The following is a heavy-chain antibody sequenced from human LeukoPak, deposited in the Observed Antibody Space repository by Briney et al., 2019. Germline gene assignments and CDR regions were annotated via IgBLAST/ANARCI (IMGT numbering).Heavy chain of an antibody. V-gene: IGHV3-33*01. CDR1: GFTFSSYG. CDR2: IWYDGSNK. Sequence: PGGSLRLSCAASGFTFSSYGTHWVRQAPGKGLEWVAVIWYDGSNKYYADSVKGRFTISRDNSKNTLYLQMNSLRAEDTAVYYCARDYTPNPQYGMDVWGQGTTVTVSS. D-gene: IGHD3-16*01. CDR3: ARDYTPNPQYGMDV. J-gene: IGHJ6*02.